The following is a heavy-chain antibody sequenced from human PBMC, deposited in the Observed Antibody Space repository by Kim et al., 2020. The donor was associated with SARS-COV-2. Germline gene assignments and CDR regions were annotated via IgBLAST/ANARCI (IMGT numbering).Heavy chain of an antibody. Sequence: GHPDSLKGRFPISRDNAKTSLYLHMNSLRAEHTSLYYCTRGSVGASYFDYWGQGTLVTVSS. V-gene: IGHV3-9*01. CDR3: TRGSVGASYFDY. J-gene: IGHJ4*02. D-gene: IGHD1-26*01.